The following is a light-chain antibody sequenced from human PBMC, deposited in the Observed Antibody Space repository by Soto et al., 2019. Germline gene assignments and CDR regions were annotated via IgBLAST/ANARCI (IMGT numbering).Light chain of an antibody. V-gene: IGKV3-20*01. Sequence: EIGLTQSPGSLSSSPGESATLSCRVSQGVSSDYYAGYQQKPGRAPRHLIYGASSTATGIPHRFSGSGSGTKFTPTISRLEPEEFSVYFCQKYGGSPPWTFGQGTKVDIK. CDR1: QGVSSDY. CDR3: QKYGGSPPWT. CDR2: GAS. J-gene: IGKJ1*01.